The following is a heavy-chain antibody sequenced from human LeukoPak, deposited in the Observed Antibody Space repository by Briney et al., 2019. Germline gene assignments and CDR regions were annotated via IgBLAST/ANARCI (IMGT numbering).Heavy chain of an antibody. CDR1: GYTFTGYY. Sequence: ASVKVSCKASGYTFTGYYMHWVRQAPGQGLEWMGWINPNSGGTNYAQKFQGRVTMTRDTSISTAYMELSRLRSDDTAVYYCARDLGSFLGGGGSGYYFDYWGQGTLVTVSS. CDR2: INPNSGGT. CDR3: ARDLGSFLGGGGSGYYFDY. D-gene: IGHD3-16*01. V-gene: IGHV1-2*02. J-gene: IGHJ4*02.